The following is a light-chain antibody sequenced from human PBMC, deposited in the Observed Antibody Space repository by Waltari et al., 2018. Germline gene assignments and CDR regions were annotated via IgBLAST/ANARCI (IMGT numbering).Light chain of an antibody. Sequence: EVVMTQSPATLSVSPGARDTLSCRASQSVGYNLAWFQQQPGQAPRLLIYGASTRATDIPDRFSGSGSGTAFTLTISSLQSEDFANYYCQQYNNWQITFGQGTRLDLK. V-gene: IGKV3-15*01. CDR1: QSVGYN. CDR3: QQYNNWQIT. CDR2: GAS. J-gene: IGKJ5*01.